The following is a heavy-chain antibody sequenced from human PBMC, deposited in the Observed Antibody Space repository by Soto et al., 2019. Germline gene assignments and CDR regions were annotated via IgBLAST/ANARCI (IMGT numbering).Heavy chain of an antibody. CDR3: ARRRGSNGWFDL. V-gene: IGHV1-8*01. CDR1: GYTFINYD. Sequence: VKVSCKASGYTFINYDINWVRQAPGQGLEWVGWMNPDSGNTGYAQNFQGRVTMTGNTSISSVYMELSSLTSEDTAVYYCARRRGSNGWFDLWGQGTLVTVSS. D-gene: IGHD2-8*01. CDR2: MNPDSGNT. J-gene: IGHJ5*02.